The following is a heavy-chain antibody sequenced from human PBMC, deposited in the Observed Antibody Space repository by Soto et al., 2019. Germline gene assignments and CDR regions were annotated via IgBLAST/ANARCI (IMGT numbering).Heavy chain of an antibody. V-gene: IGHV1-18*01. CDR1: GYGFTTYG. CDR3: ARRRYADY. D-gene: IGHD1-1*01. CDR2: ISAHNGNT. Sequence: QVHLVQSGAEVKKPGASVKVSCKGSGYGFTTYGITWVRQAPGQGLEWMAWISAHNGNTNYAQKLQGRVTVTRDTSTRTAYMELRIRRSADTAVYYCARRRYADYWGQGALVTVSS. J-gene: IGHJ4*02.